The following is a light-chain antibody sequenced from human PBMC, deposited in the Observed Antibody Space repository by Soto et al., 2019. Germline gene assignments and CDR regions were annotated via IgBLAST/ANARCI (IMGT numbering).Light chain of an antibody. CDR3: SSFTSSITYV. Sequence: QSVLTQPACVSGCPGQSITISCTGTSSDVGGYDSVCWYQQHPGKAPKVMIYGVTNRPSGVSDRFSGSKSGNTASLTISGLQAEDEADYYCSSFTSSITYVFGTGTKVTVL. V-gene: IGLV2-14*01. J-gene: IGLJ1*01. CDR1: SSDVGGYDS. CDR2: GVT.